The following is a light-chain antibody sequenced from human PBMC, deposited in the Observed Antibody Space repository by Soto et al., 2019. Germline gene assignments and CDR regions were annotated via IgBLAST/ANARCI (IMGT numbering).Light chain of an antibody. J-gene: IGLJ3*02. Sequence: SVLTQSSSASASLGSSVKLTCTLSSGHSSYIIAWHQQQPGKAPRYLMKLEGSGSYNKGSGVPDRFTGSSSGAYGYLTISNLQFEDESDYYCETWDSNTRVFGAGTKLTVL. CDR2: LEGSGSY. CDR3: ETWDSNTRV. V-gene: IGLV4-60*02. CDR1: SGHSSYI.